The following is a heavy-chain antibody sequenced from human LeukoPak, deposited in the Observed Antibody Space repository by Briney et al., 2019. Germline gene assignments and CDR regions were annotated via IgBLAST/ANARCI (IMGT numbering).Heavy chain of an antibody. Sequence: AYAFTCSSNAMSWVPPAQGHELMGCTTISGSGGSTYYADSVKGRFTISRDNSKNTLYLQMNSLRAEDTAVYYCAKPYSYDSSDTRSYFDYGGQGPQVTVSS. D-gene: IGHD3-22*01. CDR2: ISGSGGST. CDR1: AFTCSSNA. V-gene: IGHV3-23*01. J-gene: IGHJ4*02. CDR3: AKPYSYDSSDTRSYFDY.